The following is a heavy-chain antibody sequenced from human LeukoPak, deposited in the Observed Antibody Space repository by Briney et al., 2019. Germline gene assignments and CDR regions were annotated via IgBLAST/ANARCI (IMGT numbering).Heavy chain of an antibody. J-gene: IGHJ3*02. CDR1: GGSISSSY. CDR3: ARAGNWNGAFDI. D-gene: IGHD1-20*01. CDR2: IYNSGST. V-gene: IGHV4-59*01. Sequence: SETLSLTCTVSGGSISSSYWSWIRQPPGKGLDWIGGIYNSGSTNYNPSLKSRVTISVDTSKNQLSLKLGSVTAADTAVYYCARAGNWNGAFDIWGQGTMVTVSS.